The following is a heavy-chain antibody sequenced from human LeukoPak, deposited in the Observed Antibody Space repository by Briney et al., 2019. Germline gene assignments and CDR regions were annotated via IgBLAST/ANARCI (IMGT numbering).Heavy chain of an antibody. Sequence: PGGSLRLSCAASGFSLSSHWMSWVRQAPGKGLEWVANIKQDGSEKYYVDSVKGRFTISGDNAKNSMYLQMNSLRAEDTAVYYCARWEIRGTAHQLDYWGQGTLVTVSS. D-gene: IGHD1-7*01. V-gene: IGHV3-7*01. CDR2: IKQDGSEK. J-gene: IGHJ4*02. CDR1: GFSLSSHW. CDR3: ARWEIRGTAHQLDY.